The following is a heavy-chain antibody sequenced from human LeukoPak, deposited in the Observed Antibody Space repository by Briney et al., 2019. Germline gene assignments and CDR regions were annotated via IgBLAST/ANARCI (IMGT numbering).Heavy chain of an antibody. CDR3: ASIGGLRYFDYNWFDP. V-gene: IGHV7-4-1*02. D-gene: IGHD3-9*01. CDR1: GYTFTSYG. Sequence: ALVKVSCKASGYTFTSYGISWVRQAPGQGLEWMGWINTNTGNPTYAQGFTGRSVFSLDTSVSTAYLQISSLKAEDTAVYYCASIGGLRYFDYNWFDPWGQGTLVTVSS. CDR2: INTNTGNP. J-gene: IGHJ5*02.